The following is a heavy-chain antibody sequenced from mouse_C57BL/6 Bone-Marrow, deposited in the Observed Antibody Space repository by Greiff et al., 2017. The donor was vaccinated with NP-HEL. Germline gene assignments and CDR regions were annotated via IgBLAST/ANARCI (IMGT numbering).Heavy chain of an antibody. CDR1: GYTFTSYW. CDR3: AGSCYGWYFDV. J-gene: IGHJ1*03. D-gene: IGHD1-1*02. V-gene: IGHV1-55*01. CDR2: IYPGSGST. Sequence: QVQLQQPGAELVKPGASVKMSCKASGYTFTSYWITWVKQRPGQGLEWIGDIYPGSGSTNYNGKFKGKATLTADKSSSTAYMQLSSLTSEDSAVYLGAGSCYGWYFDVWGTGTTVTVSS.